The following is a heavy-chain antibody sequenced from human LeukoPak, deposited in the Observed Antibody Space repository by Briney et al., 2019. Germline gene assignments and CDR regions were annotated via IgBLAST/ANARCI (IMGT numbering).Heavy chain of an antibody. V-gene: IGHV4-59*01. Sequence: PSETLSLTCTVSGGSISSYYWSWIRQPPGKGLEWIGYIYYSGSTNYNPSLKSRVTISVDTSKNQFSLKLSSVTAADTAVYYCARARGYYYSRGYYDYWGQGTLVTVSS. CDR3: ARARGYYYSRGYYDY. CDR2: IYYSGST. D-gene: IGHD3-22*01. CDR1: GGSISSYY. J-gene: IGHJ4*02.